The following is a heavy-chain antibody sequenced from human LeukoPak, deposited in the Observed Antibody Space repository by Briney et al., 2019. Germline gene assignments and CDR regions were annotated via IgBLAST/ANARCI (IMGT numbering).Heavy chain of an antibody. D-gene: IGHD3-22*01. V-gene: IGHV1-69*04. Sequence: SVKVSCKASGGTFSSYAISWVRQAPGQGLEWMGRIIPILGIANYAQKFQGRVTITADKSTSTAYMELSSLRSEDTAVYHCARDTYYYDSSGSKGNDYWGQGTLVTVSS. CDR3: ARDTYYYDSSGSKGNDY. J-gene: IGHJ4*02. CDR1: GGTFSSYA. CDR2: IIPILGIA.